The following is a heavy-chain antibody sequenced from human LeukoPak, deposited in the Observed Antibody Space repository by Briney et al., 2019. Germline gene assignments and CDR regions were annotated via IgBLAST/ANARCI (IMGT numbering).Heavy chain of an antibody. CDR2: IIPLFGIV. Sequence: SVKVSCKASGGTFSSHTISWVRQAPEQGLEWMGRIIPLFGIVNYAEKFQDRVTITADKSTSTAYMEVSSLRSEDTAVYYCARIPSGDVDTAMVMYYHYGMDVWGQGTTITVSS. CDR3: ARIPSGDVDTAMVMYYHYGMDV. D-gene: IGHD5-18*01. V-gene: IGHV1-69*02. CDR1: GGTFSSHT. J-gene: IGHJ6*02.